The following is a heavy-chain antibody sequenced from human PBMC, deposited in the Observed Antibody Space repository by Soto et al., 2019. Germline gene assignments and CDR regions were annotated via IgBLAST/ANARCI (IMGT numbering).Heavy chain of an antibody. J-gene: IGHJ6*02. V-gene: IGHV1-69*13. CDR3: ARDLRYVDTAMVTVGYYGMDV. Sequence: ASLKVSCNTSGYTFSSYAISCVRHTTGQGLELIGGIIPIFGTANYAQKFQGRVTITADESTSTAYMELSSLRSEDTAVYYCARDLRYVDTAMVTVGYYGMDVWGQGTTVTVSS. CDR1: GYTFSSYA. D-gene: IGHD5-18*01. CDR2: IIPIFGTA.